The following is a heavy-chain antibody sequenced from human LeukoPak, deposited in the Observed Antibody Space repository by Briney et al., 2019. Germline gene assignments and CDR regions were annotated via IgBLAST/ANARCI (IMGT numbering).Heavy chain of an antibody. Sequence: SGTLSLTCAVSGGSISSSNWWSWVRQPPGKGLEWIGEIYHSGSTNYNPSLKSRVTISVDKSKNQFSLKLSSVTAADTAVYYCAGYCSSTSCYQRDYWGQGTLVTVSS. V-gene: IGHV4-4*02. CDR3: AGYCSSTSCYQRDY. J-gene: IGHJ4*02. CDR1: GGSISSSNW. CDR2: IYHSGST. D-gene: IGHD2-2*01.